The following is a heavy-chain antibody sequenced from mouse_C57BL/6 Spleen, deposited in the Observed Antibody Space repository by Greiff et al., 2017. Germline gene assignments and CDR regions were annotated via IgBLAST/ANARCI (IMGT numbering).Heavy chain of an antibody. J-gene: IGHJ3*01. D-gene: IGHD2-4*01. CDR3: ARFDYDGFAY. CDR2: INPNNGGT. Sequence: VQLKESGPELVKPGASVKMSCKASGYTFTDYNMHWVKQSHGKSLEWIGYINPNNGGTSYNQKFKGKATLTVNKSSSTAYMELRSLTSDDSAVYYCARFDYDGFAYWGQGTLVTVSA. V-gene: IGHV1-22*01. CDR1: GYTFTDYN.